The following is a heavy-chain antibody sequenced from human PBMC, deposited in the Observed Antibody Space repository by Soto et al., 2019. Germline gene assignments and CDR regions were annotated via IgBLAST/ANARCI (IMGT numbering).Heavy chain of an antibody. Sequence: SETLSLTCTVSGGSISSYYWSWIRQPPGKGLEWIGYIYYSGSTNYNPSLKSRVTISVDTSKNQFSLKLSSVTAADTAVYYCARQHQYCSGGSCYFDYWGQGTLVTVSS. V-gene: IGHV4-59*01. CDR2: IYYSGST. D-gene: IGHD2-15*01. CDR1: GGSISSYY. CDR3: ARQHQYCSGGSCYFDY. J-gene: IGHJ4*02.